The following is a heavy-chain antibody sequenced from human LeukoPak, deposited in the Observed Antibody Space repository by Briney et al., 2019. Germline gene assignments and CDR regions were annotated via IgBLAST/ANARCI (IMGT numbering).Heavy chain of an antibody. CDR1: GFTFSSYG. J-gene: IGHJ5*02. Sequence: GGSLRLSCAASGFTFSSYGMHWVRQAPGKGLEWVAVISYDGSNKYYADSVKGRFTISRDNSKNTLYLQMNSLRAEDTAVYYCAKFSSAGAVGGRGWFDPWGQGTLVTVSS. CDR3: AKFSSAGAVGGRGWFDP. CDR2: ISYDGSNK. D-gene: IGHD1-26*01. V-gene: IGHV3-30*18.